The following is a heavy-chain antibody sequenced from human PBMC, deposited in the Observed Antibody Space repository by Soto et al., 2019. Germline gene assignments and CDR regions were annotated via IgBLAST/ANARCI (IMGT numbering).Heavy chain of an antibody. V-gene: IGHV1-3*01. CDR2: INAGNGHT. CDR3: ARDPESVLYYDFWSGYWFDP. Sequence: GASVKVSCKASGYTFTSYAMHWVRQAPGQRLEWMGWINAGNGHTKYSQQFQGRVTITRDTSANTAYMELSSLRSEDTAVYYCARDPESVLYYDFWSGYWFDPWGQGTLVTVS. D-gene: IGHD3-3*01. CDR1: GYTFTSYA. J-gene: IGHJ5*02.